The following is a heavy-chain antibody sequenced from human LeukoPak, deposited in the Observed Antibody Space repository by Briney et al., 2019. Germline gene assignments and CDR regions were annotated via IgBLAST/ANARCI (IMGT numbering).Heavy chain of an antibody. Sequence: GGSLRLSCAASGFTFSTYEINWVRQAPGKGLEWLSHISTSGSSIHYADSVKGRFTISRDNAKNSLYLQMNSLRVEDTAIYYCARDYVWGSSESDYWGQGTLVTVSS. V-gene: IGHV3-48*03. CDR1: GFTFSTYE. CDR2: ISTSGSSI. J-gene: IGHJ4*02. D-gene: IGHD7-27*01. CDR3: ARDYVWGSSESDY.